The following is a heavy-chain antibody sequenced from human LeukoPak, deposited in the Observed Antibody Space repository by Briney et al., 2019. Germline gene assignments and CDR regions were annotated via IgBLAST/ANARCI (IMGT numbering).Heavy chain of an antibody. CDR2: IYYSGST. Sequence: SETLSLTCTVSGGSISSSSYYWGWIRQPPGKGLEWIGSIYYSGSTYYNPSLKSRVTISVDTSKNQFSLKLSSVTAADTAVYYCAAGTRRTMWSYAFDMWGQGTMVTVSS. J-gene: IGHJ3*02. V-gene: IGHV4-39*07. CDR1: GGSISSSSYY. CDR3: AAGTRRTMWSYAFDM. D-gene: IGHD3-10*02.